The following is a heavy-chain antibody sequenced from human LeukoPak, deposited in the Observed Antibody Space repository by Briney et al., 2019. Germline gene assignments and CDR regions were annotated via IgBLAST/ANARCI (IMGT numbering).Heavy chain of an antibody. D-gene: IGHD3-9*01. V-gene: IGHV1-69*04. Sequence: SMKSSCKACGGTFSRYAISWVRQATGKGLEWMGRIIPILGIANYAQKFQGRVTITADKSTSTAYMELSSLRSEDTAVYYCATRGLTGAPVGYWGQGTLVTVSS. CDR3: ATRGLTGAPVGY. J-gene: IGHJ4*02. CDR1: GGTFSRYA. CDR2: IIPILGIA.